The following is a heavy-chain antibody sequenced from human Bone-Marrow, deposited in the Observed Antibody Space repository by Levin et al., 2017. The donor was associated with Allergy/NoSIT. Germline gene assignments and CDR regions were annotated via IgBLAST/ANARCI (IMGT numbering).Heavy chain of an antibody. CDR1: GFTFSDYY. Sequence: GGSLRLSCAAAGFTFSDYYMSWIRQAPGKGLQWVSYISSSGSHIDSADSVKGRFTISRDNAGNSMYLQRNSLRAEDTAVEYCARDRVSSTYYDRHYYSYHGIDVWGQGTTVTVSS. CDR3: ARDRVSSTYYDRHYYSYHGIDV. J-gene: IGHJ6*02. D-gene: IGHD1-26*01. CDR2: ISSSGSHI. V-gene: IGHV3-11*01.